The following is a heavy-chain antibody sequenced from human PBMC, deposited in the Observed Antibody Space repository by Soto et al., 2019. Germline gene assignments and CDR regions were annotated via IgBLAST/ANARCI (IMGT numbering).Heavy chain of an antibody. D-gene: IGHD4-17*01. V-gene: IGHV3-48*02. CDR3: AREGSHDYGDPIDY. J-gene: IGHJ4*02. CDR1: GFTFSSYS. Sequence: GGSLRLSCAASGFTFSSYSMNWVRQAPGKGLEWVSYISSSSSNIIYYAESVKGRFTISRDNAKNSLYLQMNSLRDEDTVVYYCAREGSHDYGDPIDYWGQGTLVTVSS. CDR2: ISSSSSNII.